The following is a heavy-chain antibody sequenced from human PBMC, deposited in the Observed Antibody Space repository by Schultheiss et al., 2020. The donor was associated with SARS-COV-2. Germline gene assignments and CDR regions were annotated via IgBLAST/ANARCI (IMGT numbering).Heavy chain of an antibody. CDR2: IWYDGSNK. D-gene: IGHD3-22*01. CDR3: ARACSYYDSSGYYCSYFDY. J-gene: IGHJ4*02. Sequence: GGSLRLSCAASGFTFSSYAMHWVRQAPGKGLEWVAVIWYDGSNKYYADSVKGRFTISRDNSKNTLYLQMNSLRAEDTAVYYCARACSYYDSSGYYCSYFDYWGQGTLVTVSS. V-gene: IGHV3-30*07. CDR1: GFTFSSYA.